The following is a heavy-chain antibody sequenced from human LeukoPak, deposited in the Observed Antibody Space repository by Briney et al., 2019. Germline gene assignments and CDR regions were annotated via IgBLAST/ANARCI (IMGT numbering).Heavy chain of an antibody. D-gene: IGHD3-3*01. CDR3: ARQRFLEWSQYYYYYGMDV. Sequence: PSETLSLTCTVSGGPISSSSYYWGWIRQPPGKGLEWIVSIYYSGSTYYNPSLKSRVTISVDTSKNQFSLKLSSVTAADTAVYYCARQRFLEWSQYYYYYGMDVWGQGTTVTVSS. CDR2: IYYSGST. J-gene: IGHJ6*02. CDR1: GGPISSSSYY. V-gene: IGHV4-39*01.